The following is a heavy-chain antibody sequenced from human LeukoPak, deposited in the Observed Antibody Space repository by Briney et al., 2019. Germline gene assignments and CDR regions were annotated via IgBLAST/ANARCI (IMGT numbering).Heavy chain of an antibody. J-gene: IGHJ4*02. V-gene: IGHV1-2*02. CDR3: ARDRGVSSGIQLLS. Sequence: ASVKVSCTASGYTFTCYYIHWVRHAPAQRLEWMGWINPNSGGTNYAQKFQGRVTMTRDTSISTAYMELSRLRSDDTAVYYCARDRGVSSGIQLLSWGQGTLVTVSS. D-gene: IGHD3-10*01. CDR1: GYTFTCYY. CDR2: INPNSGGT.